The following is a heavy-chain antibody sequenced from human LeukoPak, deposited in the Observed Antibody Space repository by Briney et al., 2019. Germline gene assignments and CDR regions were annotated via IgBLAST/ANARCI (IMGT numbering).Heavy chain of an antibody. V-gene: IGHV1-69*05. Sequence: ASVKISCKASGGTFSSYAISWVRQAPGQGLEWMGGIIPIFGTANYAQKFQGRVTITTDESTNTAYMELSSLRSEDTAVYYCASGIRDYYYYYYMDVWGKGTTVTVSS. CDR3: ASGIRDYYYYYYMDV. CDR2: IIPIFGTA. J-gene: IGHJ6*03. CDR1: GGTFSSYA. D-gene: IGHD5-18*01.